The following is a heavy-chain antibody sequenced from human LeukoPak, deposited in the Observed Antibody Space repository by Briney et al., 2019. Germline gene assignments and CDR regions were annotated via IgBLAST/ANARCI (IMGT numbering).Heavy chain of an antibody. D-gene: IGHD2-2*01. CDR2: ISSSSDYI. V-gene: IGHV3-21*01. J-gene: IGHJ3*02. CDR3: AREVPAAMSGFDI. Sequence: GGSLRLSCAASGFTFTTYTMNWVRQAPGKGLEWISSISSSSDYIYYADSVRGRFTVSRDNSKNSLFLQMNSLRAEDTAVYYCAREVPAAMSGFDIWGQGTVVTVSS. CDR1: GFTFTTYT.